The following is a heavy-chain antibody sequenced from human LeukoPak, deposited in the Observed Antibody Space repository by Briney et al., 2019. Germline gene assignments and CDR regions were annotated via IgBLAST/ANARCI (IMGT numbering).Heavy chain of an antibody. D-gene: IGHD4-23*01. CDR3: ARHGGGYSYYYYYYYTDV. V-gene: IGHV4-59*08. Sequence: SETLSLTCTVSGGSISSYYWSWIRQPPGKGLEWIGYIYYSGSTNYNPSLKSRVTISVDTSKNQFSLKLSSVTAADTAVYYCARHGGGYSYYYYYYYTDVWGKGTTVTVSS. J-gene: IGHJ6*03. CDR1: GGSISSYY. CDR2: IYYSGST.